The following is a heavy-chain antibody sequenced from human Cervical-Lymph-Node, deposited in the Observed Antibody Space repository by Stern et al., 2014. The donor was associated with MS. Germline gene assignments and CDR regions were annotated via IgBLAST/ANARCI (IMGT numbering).Heavy chain of an antibody. D-gene: IGHD3-22*01. CDR2: ISGSGGST. CDR1: GFTFSSLA. CDR3: AKDNGVVVISGLDY. V-gene: IGHV3-23*04. Sequence: VQPVQSGGGLVQPGGSLRLSCAASGFTFSSLAMSWVLQAPGKWLEWGSAISGSGGSTYYADSVKGRFTISRDNSKNTLYLQMNSLRAEDTAVYYCAKDNGVVVISGLDYWGQGTLVTVSS. J-gene: IGHJ4*02.